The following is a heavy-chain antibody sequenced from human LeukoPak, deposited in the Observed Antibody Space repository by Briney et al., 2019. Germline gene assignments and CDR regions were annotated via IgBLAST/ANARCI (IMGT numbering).Heavy chain of an antibody. D-gene: IGHD3-10*01. V-gene: IGHV3-33*06. CDR1: GFTFDDYA. CDR2: IRFDGSHK. J-gene: IGHJ5*02. CDR3: SKDLTSDFGGDFDP. Sequence: PGRSLRLSCAASGFTFDDYAMHWVRQAPGKGLEWVALIRFDGSHKYYADSVKGRFTISRDNSKSTVYLQMNSLRAEDTAVYYCSKDLTSDFGGDFDPWGQGTLVTVSS.